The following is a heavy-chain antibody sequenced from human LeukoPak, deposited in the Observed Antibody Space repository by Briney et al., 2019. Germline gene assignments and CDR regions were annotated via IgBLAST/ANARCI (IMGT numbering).Heavy chain of an antibody. Sequence: SETLSLTCTVSGGSLSSYYWSWIRQPPGKGLEWIGYIYYSGSTNYNPSHKSRVTISVDTSKNQFSLKLSSVTAADTAVYYCARVLRFLEWLPHAFDIWGQGTMVTVSS. CDR3: ARVLRFLEWLPHAFDI. J-gene: IGHJ3*02. D-gene: IGHD3-3*01. CDR1: GGSLSSYY. CDR2: IYYSGST. V-gene: IGHV4-59*01.